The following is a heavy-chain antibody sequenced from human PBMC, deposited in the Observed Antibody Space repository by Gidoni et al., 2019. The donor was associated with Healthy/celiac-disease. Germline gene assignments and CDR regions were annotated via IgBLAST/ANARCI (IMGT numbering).Heavy chain of an antibody. CDR1: GGTFSSYA. CDR3: ASGDSSGYYYPVYYGMDV. D-gene: IGHD3-22*01. CDR2: IIPSFGTA. Sequence: QVQLVQSGAEEKKPGSSVKVSCRASGGTFSSYAISWVRQAPGQGLEWMGGIIPSFGTANYAQKFQGRVTITADESTSTAYMELSSLRSEDTAVYYCASGDSSGYYYPVYYGMDVWGQGTTVTVSS. V-gene: IGHV1-69*01. J-gene: IGHJ6*02.